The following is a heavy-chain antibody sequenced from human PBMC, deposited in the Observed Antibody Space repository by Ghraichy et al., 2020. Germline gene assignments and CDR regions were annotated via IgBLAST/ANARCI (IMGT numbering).Heavy chain of an antibody. J-gene: IGHJ4*02. CDR3: ARDQPKPYCGGDCSLDY. CDR2: TYYRSMWFY. V-gene: IGHV6-1*01. D-gene: IGHD2-21*02. Sequence: SQTLSLTCAISGDSASSNSAAWNWIRQSPSRGLEWLGRTYYRSMWFYDYAVSVKGRITINPDTSRNQFSLQLNSVTPEDTAVYYCARDQPKPYCGGDCSLDYWGQGTLVTVSS. CDR1: GDSASSNSAA.